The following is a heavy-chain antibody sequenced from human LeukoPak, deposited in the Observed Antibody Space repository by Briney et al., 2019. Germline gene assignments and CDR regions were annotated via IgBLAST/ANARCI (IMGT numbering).Heavy chain of an antibody. J-gene: IGHJ4*02. V-gene: IGHV3-23*01. Sequence: PGGSLRLSCAASGFTFSTFAMIWVRQPPGKGLEWVSSIFPSGGEIHYADSVRGRFTISRDNSKSTLSLQMNSLRAEDTAVYYCARSGLSRFGFWGQGTLVTVSS. CDR3: ARSGLSRFGF. D-gene: IGHD2/OR15-2a*01. CDR2: IFPSGGEI. CDR1: GFTFSTFA.